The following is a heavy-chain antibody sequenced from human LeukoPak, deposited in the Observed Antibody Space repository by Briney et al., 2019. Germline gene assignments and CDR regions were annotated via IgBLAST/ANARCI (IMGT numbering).Heavy chain of an antibody. D-gene: IGHD3-10*01. V-gene: IGHV4-61*02. CDR3: ARDRGTTTARGVPPWFDP. CDR1: GASINSDTYY. CDR2: IHITASR. J-gene: IGHJ5*02. Sequence: SQTLSLTCTVSGASINSDTYYWTWLRQPAGLGLEWIGRIHITASRTYNPSLASRVTISVDTSRNQFSLRLSSVTAADTAVYYCARDRGTTTARGVPPWFDPWGQGTLVTVSS.